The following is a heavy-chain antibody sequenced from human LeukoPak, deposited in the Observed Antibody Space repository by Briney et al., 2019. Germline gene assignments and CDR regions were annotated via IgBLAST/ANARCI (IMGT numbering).Heavy chain of an antibody. CDR2: INANGINT. CDR1: GFAFNFYP. Sequence: SGSLRLSCAASGFAFNFYPMSSVCQAPGKGLQWVSPINANGINTYYADSVRGRFTISRDNSKDTLYLQLNSLRAEDTAIYFCAKPISGGLAVSADWFDPWGQGTLVIVSS. D-gene: IGHD6-19*01. J-gene: IGHJ5*02. V-gene: IGHV3-23*01. CDR3: AKPISGGLAVSADWFDP.